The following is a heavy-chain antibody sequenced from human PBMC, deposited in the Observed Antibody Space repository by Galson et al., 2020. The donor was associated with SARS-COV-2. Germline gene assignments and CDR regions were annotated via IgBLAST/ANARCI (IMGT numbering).Heavy chain of an antibody. CDR1: GGSITGYH. Sequence: SETLSLTCSVSGGSITGYHWNWIRQSPGKKVEWIGYIYYNGNTKYNPALSSRVSKSLDTSKSQFSLRVRSVTAADTATYYCARDDGRMDGYSWGFAFNLWGLGTAVTVSS. J-gene: IGHJ3*01. D-gene: IGHD3-16*01. V-gene: IGHV4-59*01. CDR2: IYYNGNT. CDR3: ARDDGRMDGYSWGFAFNL.